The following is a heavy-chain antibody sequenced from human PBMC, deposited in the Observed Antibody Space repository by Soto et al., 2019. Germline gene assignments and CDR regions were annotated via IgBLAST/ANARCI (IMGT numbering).Heavy chain of an antibody. CDR1: GGSFSGYY. Sequence: SETLSLTCAVYGGSFSGYYWSWIRQPPGKGLEWIGEINHSGSTNYNPSLKSRVTISVDTSKNQFSLKLSSVTAADTAVYYCARGRHPKQTRTYGSGSYYITGHPNKAYYYYYMDVWGKGTTVTVSS. CDR3: ARGRHPKQTRTYGSGSYYITGHPNKAYYYYYMDV. J-gene: IGHJ6*03. CDR2: INHSGST. V-gene: IGHV4-34*01. D-gene: IGHD3-10*01.